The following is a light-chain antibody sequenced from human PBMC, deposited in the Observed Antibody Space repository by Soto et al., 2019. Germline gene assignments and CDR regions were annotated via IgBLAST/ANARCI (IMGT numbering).Light chain of an antibody. V-gene: IGLV1-44*01. CDR1: SYNIGSNA. Sequence: QSVLTQPPSASGTPGQRVTISCSGSSYNIGSNAVNWYQQLSGTAPKPLIYRNNQRPSGVPDRFSGAKSGTSASLAISGLQSEDEADYYCAAWDDSLNGAVFGGGTQLTVL. J-gene: IGLJ7*01. CDR2: RNN. CDR3: AAWDDSLNGAV.